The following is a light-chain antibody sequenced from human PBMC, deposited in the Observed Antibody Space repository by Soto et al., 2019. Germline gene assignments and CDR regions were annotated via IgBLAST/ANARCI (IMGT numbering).Light chain of an antibody. CDR3: FSFTTTITHG. CDR1: SSDIGAYDY. V-gene: IGLV2-14*01. CDR2: EVN. Sequence: QSALTQPASLSGSPGQSITISCTGTSSDIGAYDYVSWFQQHPGKAPKLMISEVNNRPSGVSNRFPGSKAGNTAYLTISRLQVEDEAEYFCFSFTTTITHGFGTGTKVTVL. J-gene: IGLJ1*01.